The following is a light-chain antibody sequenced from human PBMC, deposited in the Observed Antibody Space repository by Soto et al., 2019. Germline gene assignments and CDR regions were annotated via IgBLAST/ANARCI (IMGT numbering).Light chain of an antibody. CDR1: SSNVGINS. CDR3: AAWDDSLNGPV. CDR2: STN. J-gene: IGLJ2*01. V-gene: IGLV1-44*01. Sequence: QLVLTQPPSASGTPGQRVTISCSGSSSNVGINSVNWYQQLPGAAPKVLIYSTNQRPSGVPDRFSGSKSGTSASLAISGLQPEDEADYYCAAWDDSLNGPVFGGGTKLTVL.